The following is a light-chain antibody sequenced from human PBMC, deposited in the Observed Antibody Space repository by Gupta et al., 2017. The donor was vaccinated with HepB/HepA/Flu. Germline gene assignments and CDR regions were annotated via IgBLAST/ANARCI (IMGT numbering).Light chain of an antibody. CDR3: QYSASSLSGCV. CDR2: GNS. Sequence: QSVLTQPPSVSGAPGQRVTISCTGSSSNIGAGYDVHWYQQLPGTAPKLLISGNSNRPSGVPDRFSGSKSGTSAYLVITGLQAEDEADDYCQYSASSLSGCVFGGGTKVTVL. J-gene: IGLJ2*01. CDR1: SSNIGAGYD. V-gene: IGLV1-40*01.